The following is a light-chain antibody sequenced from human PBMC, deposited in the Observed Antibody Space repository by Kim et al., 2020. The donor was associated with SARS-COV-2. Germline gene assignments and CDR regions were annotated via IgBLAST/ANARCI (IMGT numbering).Light chain of an antibody. CDR3: QSYDDNIWV. V-gene: IGLV6-57*01. J-gene: IGLJ3*02. CDR2: EDH. Sequence: GKTVIISCTRSSGSIFSDFVQWFQQRPGSSPTTVIYEDHKRPSGVPDRFSGSVDSSSNSASLTISGLRAEDEADYYCQSYDDNIWVFGGGTKLTVL. CDR1: SGSIFSDF.